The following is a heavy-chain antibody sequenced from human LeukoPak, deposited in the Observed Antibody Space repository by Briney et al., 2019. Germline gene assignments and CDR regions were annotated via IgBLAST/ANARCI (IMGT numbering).Heavy chain of an antibody. CDR3: AKELDTMFFDY. D-gene: IGHD3-10*02. CDR1: GFTFSSYA. V-gene: IGHV3-23*01. J-gene: IGHJ4*02. CDR2: IPGSGGAT. Sequence: GGSLRLSCEASGFTFSSYAIRWVRQAPGTGLGWVSSIPGSGGATYYADSVRGRFSISRDSGRKSVYLQMNSLTTDDTAFYFCAKELDTMFFDYWGQGALVTVSS.